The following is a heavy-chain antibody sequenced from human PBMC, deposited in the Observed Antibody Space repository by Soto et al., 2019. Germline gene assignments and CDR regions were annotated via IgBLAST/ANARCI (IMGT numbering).Heavy chain of an antibody. CDR1: GYSFTSYW. CDR3: ARVLRSGYLEYFYYDMDV. D-gene: IGHD5-12*01. J-gene: IGHJ6*02. CDR2: IYPVDSDT. V-gene: IGHV5-51*01. Sequence: PGESLKISCKGSGYSFTSYWIAWVRQMPGKGLEWMGIIYPVDSDTRYSPSFQGQVTISADKSLSTAYLQWSSLKASDTAMYYCARVLRSGYLEYFYYDMDVWGQGTKGTVSS.